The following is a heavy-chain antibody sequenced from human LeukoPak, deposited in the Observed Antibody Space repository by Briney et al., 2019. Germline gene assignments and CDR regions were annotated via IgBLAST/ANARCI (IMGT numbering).Heavy chain of an antibody. J-gene: IGHJ4*02. Sequence: GGSLRLSCAASGFTFSNYAMSWVRQAPGKGLEWVSGISGGGGSTYYADSVKGRFTISRDNSKSTLFLQMNSLRAEDTAVYYCAKEGYCSSISCPQFDYWGQGTLVTVSS. D-gene: IGHD2-2*01. V-gene: IGHV3-23*01. CDR2: ISGGGGST. CDR3: AKEGYCSSISCPQFDY. CDR1: GFTFSNYA.